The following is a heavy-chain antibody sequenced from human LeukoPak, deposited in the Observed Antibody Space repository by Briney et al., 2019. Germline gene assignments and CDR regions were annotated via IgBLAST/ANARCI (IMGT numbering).Heavy chain of an antibody. D-gene: IGHD3-22*01. CDR3: ARQHRGYYDSSGYYYDY. CDR2: IYYSGST. CDR1: GGSISSSSYY. J-gene: IGHJ4*02. V-gene: IGHV4-39*01. Sequence: PSETLSLTYTVSGGSISSSSYYWGWIRQPPGKGLEWIGSIYYSGSTYYNPSLKSRVTISVDTSKNQFSLKLSSVTAADTAVYYCARQHRGYYDSSGYYYDYWGQGTLVTVSS.